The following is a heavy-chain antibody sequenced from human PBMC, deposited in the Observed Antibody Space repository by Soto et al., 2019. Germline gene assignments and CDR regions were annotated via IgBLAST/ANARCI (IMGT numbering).Heavy chain of an antibody. CDR1: GLSITSHH. Sequence: PSETLSLTCNVSGLSITSHHCTFIRQPPGKGLEWIGNIHYSGSTHSSPSLKSRVIISVDTSENQSSLKLYSVTTADTAVYYCTGGGSGHPFDYWGQGTPVTVSS. J-gene: IGHJ4*02. CDR3: TGGGSGHPFDY. V-gene: IGHV4-59*11. D-gene: IGHD1-26*01. CDR2: IHYSGST.